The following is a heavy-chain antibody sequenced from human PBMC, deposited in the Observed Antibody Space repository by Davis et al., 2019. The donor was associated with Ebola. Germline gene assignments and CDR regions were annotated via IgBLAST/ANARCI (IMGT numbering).Heavy chain of an antibody. V-gene: IGHV3-21*01. CDR3: ARAAGDWNNFDY. CDR1: GFIFSTHI. CDR2: ISSSSYYI. J-gene: IGHJ4*02. Sequence: GESLKISCVASGFIFSTHIMNWVRQAPGKGLEWVSSISSSSYYIYYADSMKGRFTISRDNAKNSLFLQMNSLRAEDSAVYYCARAAGDWNNFDYWGQGTLVTVSS. D-gene: IGHD1/OR15-1a*01.